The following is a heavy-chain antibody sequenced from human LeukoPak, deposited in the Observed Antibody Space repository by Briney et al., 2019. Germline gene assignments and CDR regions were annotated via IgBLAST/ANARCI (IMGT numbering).Heavy chain of an antibody. J-gene: IGHJ6*02. CDR2: INPSGGST. V-gene: IGHV1-46*01. CDR1: GYTFTSYY. CDR3: ARSLTTVTTPYYYGMDV. D-gene: IGHD4-11*01. Sequence: ASVKVSCKASGYTFTSYYMHWVRQAPGQGLEWMGIINPSGGSTSYAQKFQGRVTMTRDTSTSTVYMELSSLRSEDTAVYYCARSLTTVTTPYYYGMDVWGQGTTVTASS.